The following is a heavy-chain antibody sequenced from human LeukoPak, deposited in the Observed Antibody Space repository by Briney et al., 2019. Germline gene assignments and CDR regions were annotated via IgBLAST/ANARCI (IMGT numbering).Heavy chain of an antibody. Sequence: GASVKVSCTASGYTFTGYYMHWVRQAPGQGLEWMGWINPNSGGTNYAQKFQGWVTMTRDTSISTAYMELSRLRSDDTAVYYCARGVVVVPAPALNWFDPWGQGTLVTVSS. CDR2: INPNSGGT. D-gene: IGHD2-2*01. CDR3: ARGVVVVPAPALNWFDP. V-gene: IGHV1-2*04. CDR1: GYTFTGYY. J-gene: IGHJ5*02.